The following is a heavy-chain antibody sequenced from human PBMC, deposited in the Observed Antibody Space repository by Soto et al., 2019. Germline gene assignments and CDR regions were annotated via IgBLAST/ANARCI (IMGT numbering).Heavy chain of an antibody. J-gene: IGHJ4*02. Sequence: EVQLLESGGGLVQPGGSLRLSCAASGFTISSYAMSWVRQSPGKGLEWVSAVSTGGGATYYAEYEKGRFTISRDNSKHTLYLQMNSLIAEDTAVYYCAKADSSGLYTFDSWGQGTLVTVSS. CDR3: AKADSSGLYTFDS. CDR2: VSTGGGAT. CDR1: GFTISSYA. D-gene: IGHD6-19*01. V-gene: IGHV3-23*01.